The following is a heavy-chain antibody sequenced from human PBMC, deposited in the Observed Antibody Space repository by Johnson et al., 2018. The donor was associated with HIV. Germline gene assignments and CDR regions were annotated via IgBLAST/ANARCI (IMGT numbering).Heavy chain of an antibody. Sequence: QVQLVESGGGVVQPGRSLRLSCAASGFTFSSYAMHWVRQAPGKGLEWVAVTSYDGSNKYYADSVKGRFTISRDNSKNTLYLQMNSLRAEDTAVYYCAREGQEFNDAFDIWGQGTMVTVSS. V-gene: IGHV3-30-3*01. J-gene: IGHJ3*02. CDR1: GFTFSSYA. CDR3: AREGQEFNDAFDI. D-gene: IGHD3-10*01. CDR2: TSYDGSNK.